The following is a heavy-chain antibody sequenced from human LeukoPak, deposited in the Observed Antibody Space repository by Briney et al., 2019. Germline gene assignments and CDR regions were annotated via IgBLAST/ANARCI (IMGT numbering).Heavy chain of an antibody. CDR2: IRFVERDK. CDR3: AKTGDMGLGELFYYYYYMDV. CDR1: GFTFSYYG. Sequence: SGGSLRLPCVASGFTFSYYGMHWVRQAPGKGLEWVAFIRFVERDKYYADSVKGRFTISRDNSKNTLYLQMNSLRAEDTAVYYCAKTGDMGLGELFYYYYYMDVWGKGTTVTISS. D-gene: IGHD3-10*01. J-gene: IGHJ6*03. V-gene: IGHV3-30*02.